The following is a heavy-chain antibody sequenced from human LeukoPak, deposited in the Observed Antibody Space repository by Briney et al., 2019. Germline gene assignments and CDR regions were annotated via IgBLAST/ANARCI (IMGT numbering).Heavy chain of an antibody. CDR2: IRFDGTDE. D-gene: IGHD3-3*01. V-gene: IGHV3-30*02. J-gene: IGHJ6*03. CDR3: AKTSLTDASGQYYYMDV. Sequence: GGSLRLSRAASGFSFSNYGMHWVRQAPGKGLEWVAFIRFDGTDEFYADSVEGRFTISRDNSQNTVSLQVNNLRTEDTAFYYCAKTSLTDASGQYYYMDVWGKGTTVTVSS. CDR1: GFSFSNYG.